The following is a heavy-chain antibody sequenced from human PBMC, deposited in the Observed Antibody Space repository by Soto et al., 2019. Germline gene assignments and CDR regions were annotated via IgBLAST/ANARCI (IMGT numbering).Heavy chain of an antibody. V-gene: IGHV4-31*02. J-gene: IGHJ4*02. CDR2: IYYSGST. D-gene: IGHD4-17*01. Sequence: SETLSLTCTVSGGSISSGGYYWSWIRQHPGKGLEWIGYIYYSGSTYYNPSLKSRVTISVDTSKNQFPLKLSSVTAADTAVYYCAREDATVIRFDYWGQGTLVTVSS. CDR3: AREDATVIRFDY. CDR1: GGSISSGGYY.